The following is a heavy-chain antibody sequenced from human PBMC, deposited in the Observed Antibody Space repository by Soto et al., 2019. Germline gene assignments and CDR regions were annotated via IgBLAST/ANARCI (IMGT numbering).Heavy chain of an antibody. CDR1: GGSFSGYY. J-gene: IGHJ4*02. CDR2: INDRGIT. V-gene: IGHV4-34*01. D-gene: IGHD3-10*01. Sequence: QVQVQQWGAGLLKPSETLSLSCAVSGGSFSGYYWSWIRQPPGKGLEWIAEINDRGITNYNPSLTSRVTISIHTSKNHFSLRLSSVTAADTAMYFCARGSDYYGSGSRFDYWGQGTLVTVSS. CDR3: ARGSDYYGSGSRFDY.